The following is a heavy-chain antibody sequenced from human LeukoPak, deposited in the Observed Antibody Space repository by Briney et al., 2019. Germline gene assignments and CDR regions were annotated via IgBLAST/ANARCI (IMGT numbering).Heavy chain of an antibody. Sequence: PGGSLRLSCAASGFTFSSYGMHWVRQAPGKGLEWVAVISYDGSNKYYADSVKGRFTISRDNSKNTLYLQMNSLRAEDTAVYYCARGVGAAPDFDYWGQGTLVTVSS. V-gene: IGHV3-30*03. CDR2: ISYDGSNK. D-gene: IGHD1-26*01. CDR3: ARGVGAAPDFDY. J-gene: IGHJ4*02. CDR1: GFTFSSYG.